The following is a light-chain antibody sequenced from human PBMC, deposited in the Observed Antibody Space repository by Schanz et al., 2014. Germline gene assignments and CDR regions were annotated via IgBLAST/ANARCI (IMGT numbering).Light chain of an antibody. J-gene: IGLJ2*01. CDR3: CSYAGSYTFVV. Sequence: QSALTQPASVSGSPGQSITISCTGTSSDIGAYNYVSWYQQHPGKAPKLMIYDVNSRPSGVSNRFSGSKSGNTASLTISGLQAEDEADYYCCSYAGSYTFVVFGGGTKLTVL. V-gene: IGLV2-14*01. CDR1: SSDIGAYNY. CDR2: DVN.